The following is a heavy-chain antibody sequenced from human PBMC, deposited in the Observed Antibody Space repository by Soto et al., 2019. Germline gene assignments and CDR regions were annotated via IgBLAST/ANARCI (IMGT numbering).Heavy chain of an antibody. CDR1: GYTFVTYG. CDR2: ISLYNDEI. D-gene: IGHD3-16*02. Sequence: ASVKVSCKSSGYTFVTYGITWVRQAPGQDLEWLGWISLYNDEIRYAQTLRGRATLTRDTATSTVYMELTSLTPDDTAVYYCATTPSYGWDRPFDCWGQGTLVTVSS. CDR3: ATTPSYGWDRPFDC. J-gene: IGHJ4*01. V-gene: IGHV1-18*04.